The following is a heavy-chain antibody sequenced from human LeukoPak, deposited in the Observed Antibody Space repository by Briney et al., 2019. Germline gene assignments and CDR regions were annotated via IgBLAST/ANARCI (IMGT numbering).Heavy chain of an antibody. CDR1: GFTFDDYA. Sequence: GGSLRLSCAASGFTFDDYAMHWVRQAPGKGLEWVSLISWNSDSTYYADSVKGRFIISRDNSRNTLYLQTNSLRAEDTAVYYCVRNSDWGYCSGGSCYSGYYYGMDVWGQGTTVTVSS. CDR2: ISWNSDST. J-gene: IGHJ6*02. D-gene: IGHD2-15*01. CDR3: VRNSDWGYCSGGSCYSGYYYGMDV. V-gene: IGHV3-43*02.